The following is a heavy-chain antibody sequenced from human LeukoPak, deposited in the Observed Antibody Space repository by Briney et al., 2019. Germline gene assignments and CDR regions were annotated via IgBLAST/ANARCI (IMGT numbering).Heavy chain of an antibody. V-gene: IGHV1-8*02. CDR1: GYTFTSYG. J-gene: IGHJ6*03. D-gene: IGHD3-9*01. CDR2: MNPNSGNT. Sequence: ASVKVSCKASGYTFTSYGISWVRQATGQGLEWMGWMNPNSGNTGYAQKFQGRVTMTRNTSISTAYMELSSLRSEDTAVYYCARGQGQETFDWFPRWVYYYYMDVWGKGTTVTVSS. CDR3: ARGQGQETFDWFPRWVYYYYMDV.